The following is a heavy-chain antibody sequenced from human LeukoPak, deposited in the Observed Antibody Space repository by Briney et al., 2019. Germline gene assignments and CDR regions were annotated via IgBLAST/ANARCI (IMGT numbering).Heavy chain of an antibody. CDR2: IYYSGST. D-gene: IGHD5-18*01. CDR3: ARDGDQLWLGGMDV. J-gene: IGHJ6*02. V-gene: IGHV4-31*03. Sequence: PSQTLSLTCTVSGGSISSGGHYWSWIRQHPGKGPEWIGNIYYSGSTYYNPSLKSRVTISVDTSKNQFSLKLRSVTAADTAVYFCARDGDQLWLGGMDVWGQGTTVTVSS. CDR1: GGSISSGGHY.